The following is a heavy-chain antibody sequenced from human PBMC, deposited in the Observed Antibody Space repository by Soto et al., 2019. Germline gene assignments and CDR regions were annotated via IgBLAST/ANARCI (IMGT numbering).Heavy chain of an antibody. CDR2: MNPNSGNT. CDR3: ARGKKVTISGVVTPRRLSP. V-gene: IGHV1-8*01. Sequence: GASVKVSCKASGYTFTSYDINWVRQATGQGLEWMGWMNPNSGNTGYAQKFQGRVTMTRNTSISTAYMELSSLRSEDTAVYYCARGKKVTISGVVTPRRLSPWGQGTLVTVSS. J-gene: IGHJ5*02. D-gene: IGHD3-3*01. CDR1: GYTFTSYD.